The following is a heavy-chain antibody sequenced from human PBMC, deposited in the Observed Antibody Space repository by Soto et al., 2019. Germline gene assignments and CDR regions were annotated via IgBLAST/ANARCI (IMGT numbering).Heavy chain of an antibody. J-gene: IGHJ4*02. CDR2: INAGNGDT. D-gene: IGHD2-2*01. V-gene: IGHV1-3*01. Sequence: QVHLVQPGAEVKKPGASVKLSCKASGYIFTNYAIHWVRQAPGQRLEWMGWINAGNGDTKYSHKFQGRVPITRDTSAGTAYMELSSLRPEDTALYSCARGYCSSTSCQYYFDYWGQGSMVTVSS. CDR3: ARGYCSSTSCQYYFDY. CDR1: GYIFTNYA.